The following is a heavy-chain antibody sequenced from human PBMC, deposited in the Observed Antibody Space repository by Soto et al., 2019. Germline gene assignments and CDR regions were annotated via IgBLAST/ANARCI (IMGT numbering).Heavy chain of an antibody. CDR1: GFTFSSYA. J-gene: IGHJ6*02. D-gene: IGHD3-10*01. V-gene: IGHV3-23*01. CDR2: ISGSGGST. Sequence: GGSLRLSCAASGFTFSSYAMSWVRQAPGKGLEWVSAISGSGGSTYYADSVKGRFTISRDNSKNTLYLQMNSLRAEDTAVYYCAKGRGVVRGVIIPDYYYYGMEVWGQGTTVTVSS. CDR3: AKGRGVVRGVIIPDYYYYGMEV.